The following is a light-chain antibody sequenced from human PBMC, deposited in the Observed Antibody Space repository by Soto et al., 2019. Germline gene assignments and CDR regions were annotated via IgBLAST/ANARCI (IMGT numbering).Light chain of an antibody. J-gene: IGLJ2*01. Sequence: QSALTQPAPVSGSPGQSITISCTGTSSDVGGYNFVSWYQHHPGKAPQLIIYEVTNRPSGVSNRFSGSKSGNTASLIISRLQAEDEADYYCSSYTSSNTLIFGGGTKLTVL. CDR2: EVT. CDR1: SSDVGGYNF. CDR3: SSYTSSNTLI. V-gene: IGLV2-14*01.